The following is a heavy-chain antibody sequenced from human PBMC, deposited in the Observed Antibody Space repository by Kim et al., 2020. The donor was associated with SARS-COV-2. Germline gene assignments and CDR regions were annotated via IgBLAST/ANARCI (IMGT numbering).Heavy chain of an antibody. CDR3: ARVLTQELYFDY. J-gene: IGHJ4*02. D-gene: IGHD2-15*01. CDR1: GYTFTSYA. CDR2: INAGYGNT. V-gene: IGHV1-3*01. Sequence: ASVKVSCKASGYTFTSYALHWVRQAPGQRLEWMGWINAGYGNTKYSQKFQGRVTITRDTSASTAYMELSSLRSEDTAVYYCARVLTQELYFDYWGQGTLVTVSS.